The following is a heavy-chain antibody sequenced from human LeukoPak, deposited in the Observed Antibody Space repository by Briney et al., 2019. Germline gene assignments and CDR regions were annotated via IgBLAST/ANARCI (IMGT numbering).Heavy chain of an antibody. CDR3: AREYCSGGRCQYYFDY. D-gene: IGHD2-15*01. V-gene: IGHV3-64*01. CDR1: GGTFSSYA. J-gene: IGHJ4*02. Sequence: SCKASGGTFSSYAMHWVRQAPGKGLEYVSGISSDGGSPFHVNSVKGRFTISRDNSKDTLYLQMGSLRAEDMAVYYCAREYCSGGRCQYYFDYWGQGTLVTVSS. CDR2: ISSDGGSP.